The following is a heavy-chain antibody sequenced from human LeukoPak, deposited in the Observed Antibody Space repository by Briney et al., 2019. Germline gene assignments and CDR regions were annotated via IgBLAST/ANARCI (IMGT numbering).Heavy chain of an antibody. J-gene: IGHJ5*02. V-gene: IGHV3-64*01. CDR3: ASERWFDP. CDR2: ISSNGGST. Sequence: PGGSLRLSCAASGFTFSSYAMHWVRQAPGKGLEYVSAISSNGGSTYYANSVKGRFTISRDNSKNTLYLQMGSLRAEDMAVYYCASERWFDPWGQGTLVTVSS. CDR1: GFTFSSYA.